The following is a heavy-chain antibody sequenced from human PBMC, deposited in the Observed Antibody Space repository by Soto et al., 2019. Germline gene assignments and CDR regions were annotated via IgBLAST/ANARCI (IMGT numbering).Heavy chain of an antibody. CDR1: GWNLSGYG. V-gene: IGHV3-30*18. CDR3: AKDLRRFGYYYYGMDV. J-gene: IGHJ6*02. D-gene: IGHD3-16*01. Sequence: SRSSADSGWNLSGYGMRWIHPAPGNGLEWVAVISYDGSNKYYADSVKGRFTISRDNSKNTLYLQMNSLRAEDTAVYYCAKDLRRFGYYYYGMDVWGQGTTVKLSS. CDR2: ISYDGSNK.